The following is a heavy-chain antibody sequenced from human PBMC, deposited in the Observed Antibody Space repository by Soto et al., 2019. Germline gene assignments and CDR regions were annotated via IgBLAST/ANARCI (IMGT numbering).Heavy chain of an antibody. CDR1: GFTFSSYG. CDR3: ARDPAAGTLDY. D-gene: IGHD6-13*01. V-gene: IGHV3-33*01. J-gene: IGHJ4*02. CDR2: IWYDGSNK. Sequence: QVQLVESGGGVVQPGRSLRLSCAASGFTFSSYGMHWVRQAPGKGLEWVAVIWYDGSNKYYADSVKGRFTISRDNSKNTLYLQMNSLRAEDMAVYYCARDPAAGTLDYWGQGTLVTVSS.